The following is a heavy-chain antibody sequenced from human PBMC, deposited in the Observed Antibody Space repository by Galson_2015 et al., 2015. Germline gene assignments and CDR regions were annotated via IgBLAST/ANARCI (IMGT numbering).Heavy chain of an antibody. J-gene: IGHJ4*02. CDR3: AKDFYGDYGASHFDY. D-gene: IGHD4-17*01. CDR2: ISGSGGST. CDR1: GFTFSSYA. Sequence: LRLSCAASGFTFSSYAMSWVRQAPGKGLEWVSAISGSGGSTYYADSVKGRFTISRDNSKNTLYLQMNSLRAEDTAVYYCAKDFYGDYGASHFDYWGQGTLVTVSS. V-gene: IGHV3-23*01.